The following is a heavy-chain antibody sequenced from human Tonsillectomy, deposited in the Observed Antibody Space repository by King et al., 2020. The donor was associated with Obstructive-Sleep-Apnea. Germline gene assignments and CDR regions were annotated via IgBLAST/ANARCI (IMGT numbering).Heavy chain of an antibody. D-gene: IGHD3-16*01. CDR1: GGSISSGGHS. CDR2: FYYSGGT. Sequence: VQLQESGPRLMKASQTLSLTCAVSGGSISSGGHSWSWIRQPPGKGLEWIGDFYYSGGTYYNPSLKSRVSISVETSKKQFSLSVRSVTAADTAVYYCARGFSSAVASEPLSRGDFYYYYSGLDVWGQGTTVTVSS. CDR3: ARGFSSAVASEPLSRGDFYYYYSGLDV. V-gene: IGHV4-30-4*07. J-gene: IGHJ6*02.